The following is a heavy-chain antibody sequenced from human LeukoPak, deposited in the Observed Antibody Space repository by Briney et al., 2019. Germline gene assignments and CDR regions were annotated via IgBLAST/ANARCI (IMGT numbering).Heavy chain of an antibody. CDR3: AKDSPLRTSYHGYFDY. Sequence: GGTLRLTCAASGFTFSSYVMSWVRQAPRKGLERVSALTLSGTNTHDADSVKGRFTISRDVSKNTLYLQVNTLRAEDTAVYYCAKDSPLRTSYHGYFDYWGQGTLVTVSS. CDR1: GFTFSSYV. CDR2: LTLSGTNT. D-gene: IGHD3-16*01. V-gene: IGHV3-23*01. J-gene: IGHJ4*02.